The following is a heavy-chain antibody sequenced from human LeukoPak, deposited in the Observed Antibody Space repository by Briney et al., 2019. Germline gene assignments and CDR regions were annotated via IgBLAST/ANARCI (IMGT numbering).Heavy chain of an antibody. Sequence: PGGSLRLSCAASGFTFSSYAMSWVRQAPGKGLEWVSAISGSGGSTYYADSVKGRFTISRDNSKNTLYLQMNSLRAEDTAVYYCAKAGIVGTRTRFPFDPWGQGTLVTVSS. CDR2: ISGSGGST. D-gene: IGHD2-21*01. CDR1: GFTFSSYA. V-gene: IGHV3-23*01. J-gene: IGHJ5*02. CDR3: AKAGIVGTRTRFPFDP.